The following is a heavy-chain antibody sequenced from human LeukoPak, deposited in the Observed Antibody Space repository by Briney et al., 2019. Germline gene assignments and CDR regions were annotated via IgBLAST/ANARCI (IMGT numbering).Heavy chain of an antibody. Sequence: GALRLSCAASGFTFSSYAMSWVRQAPGKGLEGVSAISGSGGSTYYADSVKGRFTISRDNSKNTLYLQMNSLRAEDTAVYYCAKDNRKSGGSCYYWGQGTLVTVSS. CDR1: GFTFSSYA. CDR3: AKDNRKSGGSCYY. J-gene: IGHJ4*02. D-gene: IGHD2-15*01. CDR2: ISGSGGST. V-gene: IGHV3-23*01.